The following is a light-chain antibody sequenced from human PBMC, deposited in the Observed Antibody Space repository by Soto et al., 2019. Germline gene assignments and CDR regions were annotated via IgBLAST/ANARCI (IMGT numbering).Light chain of an antibody. CDR2: GNN. J-gene: IGLJ1*01. CDR1: SSNIGRNS. Sequence: QSVLTKAPSVSGTPGQRVTINCSGSSSNIGRNSVNWYQHLPGTAPKLLTHGNNHRPSGVPDRFSGSKSGTSASLAISGLQPEDEADYCCAAWDDSLNEYVFGDGTKVTVL. CDR3: AAWDDSLNEYV. V-gene: IGLV1-44*01.